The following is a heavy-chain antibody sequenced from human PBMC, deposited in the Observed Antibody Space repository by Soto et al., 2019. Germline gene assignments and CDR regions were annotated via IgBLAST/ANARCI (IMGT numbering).Heavy chain of an antibody. V-gene: IGHV4-34*01. CDR3: PTGRIVVVQAAIGGWYYYGMDV. CDR1: GGSFSGYY. Sequence: PSETLSLTCAGYGGSFSGYYWSWIRQPPGNGLEWMGEINHSGSTNYNPSLKSRVTISVDTSKNQFSLKLSSVTAPDTAVYYCPTGRIVVVQAAIGGWYYYGMDVWAQGTTVTVYS. J-gene: IGHJ6*02. CDR2: INHSGST. D-gene: IGHD2-2*02.